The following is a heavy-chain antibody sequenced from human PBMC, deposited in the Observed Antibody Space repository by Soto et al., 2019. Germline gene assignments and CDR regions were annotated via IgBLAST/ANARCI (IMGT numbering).Heavy chain of an antibody. D-gene: IGHD2-15*01. J-gene: IGHJ4*02. CDR3: ARELGGGETY. CDR2: VNPDGRRT. V-gene: IGHV3-74*01. CDR1: GFTFSSYS. Sequence: EVQVVESGGGLVQPGGSLRLSCAAAGFTFSSYSMHWVRQVPGKGLVWVSRVNPDGRRTNYADSVKGRFTISRDNAKNTLYLQMNSLRAEDTDVYYCARELGGGETYWGLGTLVTVSS.